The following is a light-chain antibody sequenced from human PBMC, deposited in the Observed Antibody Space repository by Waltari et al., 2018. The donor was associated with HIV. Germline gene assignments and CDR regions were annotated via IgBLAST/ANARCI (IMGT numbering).Light chain of an antibody. Sequence: NFMLTQPHSVSESPGTTVTISCSRSSGRIASNSVQWYRKRPGSAPTNVIDEDDHRPSGVPDRFSGSIDISSNSASLTISGLKTEDEADYYCQSFDSSSHWVFGGGTKLTVL. V-gene: IGLV6-57*03. CDR2: EDD. CDR3: QSFDSSSHWV. CDR1: SGRIASNS. J-gene: IGLJ3*02.